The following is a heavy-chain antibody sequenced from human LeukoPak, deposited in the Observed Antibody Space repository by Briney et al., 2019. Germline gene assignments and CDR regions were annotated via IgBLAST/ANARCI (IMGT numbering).Heavy chain of an antibody. CDR2: INPNSGGT. CDR3: ARGGVVVAGHFDY. Sequence: ASVKVSCKASGYTFTGYYMHWVRQAPGQGLEWMGWINPNSGGTNYAQKFQGRVTMTRDTSISTAYMELSSLRSEDTAVYYCARGGVVVAGHFDYWGQGTLVTVSS. J-gene: IGHJ4*02. V-gene: IGHV1-2*02. D-gene: IGHD2-15*01. CDR1: GYTFTGYY.